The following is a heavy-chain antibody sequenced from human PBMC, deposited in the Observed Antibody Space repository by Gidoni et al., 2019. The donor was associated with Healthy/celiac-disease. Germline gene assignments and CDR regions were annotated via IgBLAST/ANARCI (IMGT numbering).Heavy chain of an antibody. CDR3: ALGRRGSSSLGFDP. CDR2: IYYSGST. V-gene: IGHV4-39*01. D-gene: IGHD6-6*01. CDR1: GGSISISSYY. Sequence: QLQLQESGPGLVKPSETLSLTCTVPGGSISISSYYWGWIRQPPGKGLEWIGSIYYSGSTYHNPSLKSRVNISVETSKNQFSLKLSSVTAADTAVYYCALGRRGSSSLGFDPWGQGTLVTVSS. J-gene: IGHJ5*02.